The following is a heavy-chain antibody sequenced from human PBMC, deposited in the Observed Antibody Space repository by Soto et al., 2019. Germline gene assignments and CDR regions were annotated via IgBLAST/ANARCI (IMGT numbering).Heavy chain of an antibody. J-gene: IGHJ3*02. D-gene: IGHD6-19*01. CDR1: GFTFSIYA. V-gene: IGHV3-23*01. CDR2: VSGSGTSA. CDR3: AKHGSNGWYDAFDI. Sequence: SGGSLRLSCAASGFTFSIYAMTWVRQAPGKGLEWVSTVSGSGTSAYYADSVKGRFTFSRDNSKNTLYLQMNSLRAEDTALYYCAKHGSNGWYDAFDIWGQGTVVTVSS.